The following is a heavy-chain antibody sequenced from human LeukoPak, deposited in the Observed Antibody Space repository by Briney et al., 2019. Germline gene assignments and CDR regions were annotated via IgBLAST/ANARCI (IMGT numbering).Heavy chain of an antibody. CDR3: ARESPFSVAGV. CDR2: ITGSGGDT. Sequence: GGSLRLSCAGSGFTFSSFWMSWVRQAPGKGLEWVSAITGSGGDTYYADSVKGRFTISRDNSKNTMYLQMDSLRVEDTAVYYCARESPFSVAGVWGQGTLVTVSS. V-gene: IGHV3-23*01. J-gene: IGHJ4*02. CDR1: GFTFSSFW. D-gene: IGHD6-19*01.